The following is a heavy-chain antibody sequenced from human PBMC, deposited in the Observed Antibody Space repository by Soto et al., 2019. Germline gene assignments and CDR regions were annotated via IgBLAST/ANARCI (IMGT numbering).Heavy chain of an antibody. Sequence: PGGSLRLSCAASGFTFSSYGMHWVRQAPGKGLEWVAVISYDGSNQYYADSVKGRFTISRDNSKNTLYLQMNSLRAEDTAVYYCTKDWLQSVDVGYYYYGMDVWGQGTLVTVSS. CDR1: GFTFSSYG. J-gene: IGHJ6*02. D-gene: IGHD3-10*01. CDR3: TKDWLQSVDVGYYYYGMDV. V-gene: IGHV3-30*18. CDR2: ISYDGSNQ.